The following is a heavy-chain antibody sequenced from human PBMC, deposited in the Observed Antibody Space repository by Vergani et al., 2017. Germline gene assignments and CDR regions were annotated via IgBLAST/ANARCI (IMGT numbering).Heavy chain of an antibody. CDR3: ARDLGVVGAKCFDY. V-gene: IGHV4-59*01. Sequence: QVQLQESGPGLVKPSETLSLTCTVSGGSISSYYWSWIRQPPGKGLEWIGYIYYSGSTNYNPSLKSRVTISVDTSKNQFSLKLSSVTAADTAVYYCARDLGVVGAKCFDYWGQGTLVTVSS. CDR1: GGSISSYY. D-gene: IGHD1-26*01. CDR2: IYYSGST. J-gene: IGHJ4*02.